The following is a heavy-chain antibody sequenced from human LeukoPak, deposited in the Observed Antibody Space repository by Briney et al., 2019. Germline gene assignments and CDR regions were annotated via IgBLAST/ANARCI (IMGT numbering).Heavy chain of an antibody. V-gene: IGHV3-30*14. J-gene: IGHJ6*02. Sequence: PGRSLRLSCAASGFTFSSYAMHWVRQAPGKGLEWVAVISYDGSNKYYADSVKGRFTISRDNYKNTLYLQMNSLRAEDTAVYYCAREGRGLDVWGRGTTVTVSS. CDR1: GFTFSSYA. CDR3: AREGRGLDV. CDR2: ISYDGSNK. D-gene: IGHD3-10*01.